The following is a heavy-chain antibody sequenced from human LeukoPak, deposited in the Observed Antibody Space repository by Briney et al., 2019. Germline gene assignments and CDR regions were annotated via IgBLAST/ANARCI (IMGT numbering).Heavy chain of an antibody. Sequence: GESLQISCQASGYTFSDLWICWVLQMPGQGVEWMLSVYPADSDTNYSPSFEGHVTISADKSTNTAFLPSKSLQSSDSGIYFCALTQGLYGAAEYWGQGTLVISSS. D-gene: IGHD1-14*01. V-gene: IGHV5-51*01. CDR3: ALTQGLYGAAEY. CDR1: GYTFSDLW. CDR2: VYPADSDT. J-gene: IGHJ4*02.